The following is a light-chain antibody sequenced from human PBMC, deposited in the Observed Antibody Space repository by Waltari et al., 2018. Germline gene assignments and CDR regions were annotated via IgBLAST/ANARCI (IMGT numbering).Light chain of an antibody. CDR3: QQYYSYQWT. Sequence: TCRASQGISSYLALYQQKPGKAPKLLIYAASTLQSGVPSRFSGSGSGTDFTLTISCLQSEDFATYYCQQYYSYQWTFGQGTKVEIK. J-gene: IGKJ1*01. CDR1: QGISSY. V-gene: IGKV1-8*01. CDR2: AAS.